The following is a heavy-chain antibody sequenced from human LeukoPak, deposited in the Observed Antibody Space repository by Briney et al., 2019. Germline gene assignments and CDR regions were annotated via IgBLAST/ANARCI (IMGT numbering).Heavy chain of an antibody. CDR1: GYTFTSYG. V-gene: IGHV1-18*01. D-gene: IGHD3-10*01. CDR2: ISAYNGNT. J-gene: IGHJ4*02. CDR3: AISRVGYYGSGSYDY. Sequence: ASVTVSCKASGYTFTSYGISWVRQAPGQGLEWMGWISAYNGNTNYAQKLQGRVTMTTDTSTSTAYMELRSLRSDDTAVYYCAISRVGYYGSGSYDYWGQGTLVTVSS.